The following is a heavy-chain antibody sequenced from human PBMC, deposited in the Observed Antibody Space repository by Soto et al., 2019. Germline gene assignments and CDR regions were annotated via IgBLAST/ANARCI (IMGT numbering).Heavy chain of an antibody. CDR1: GFTFTSSA. V-gene: IGHV1-58*02. CDR2: IVVGSGNT. J-gene: IGHJ6*02. D-gene: IGHD3-10*01. CDR3: AAGYGSGSYYSRYYGMDV. Sequence: VASVKVSCKASGFTFTSSAMQWVRQARGQRLEWIGWIVVGSGNTNYAQKFQERVTIIRDMSTSTAYMELSSLRSEDTAVYYCAAGYGSGSYYSRYYGMDVWGQGTTVTV.